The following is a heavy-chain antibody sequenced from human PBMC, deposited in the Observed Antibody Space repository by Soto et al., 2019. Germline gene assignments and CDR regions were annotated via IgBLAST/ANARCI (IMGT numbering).Heavy chain of an antibody. Sequence: GASVKVCCKESGYTFTSYARHWVRQAPGQRLEWMGWINAGNGNTKYSQKFQGRVTITRDTSASTAYMELSSLRSEDTAVYYCARDDYDILTGYYGRFDYWGQGTLVTVSS. CDR1: GYTFTSYA. V-gene: IGHV1-3*01. CDR2: INAGNGNT. J-gene: IGHJ4*01. D-gene: IGHD3-9*01. CDR3: ARDDYDILTGYYGRFDY.